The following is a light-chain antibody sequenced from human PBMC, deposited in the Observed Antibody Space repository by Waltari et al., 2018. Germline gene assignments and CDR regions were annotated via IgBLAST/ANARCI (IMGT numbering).Light chain of an antibody. CDR3: QQYYSTPLIT. CDR2: WAS. CDR1: QSVLYSSNNKNY. V-gene: IGKV4-1*01. J-gene: IGKJ3*01. Sequence: DIVMTQSPDSLAVSLGERATINCKSSQSVLYSSNNKNYLAWYQQKPGQPPKLLIYWASTRESGVPDRFSGSGSGTDFTRTISSLQAEDVAVYYCQQYYSTPLITFGPGTKVDIK.